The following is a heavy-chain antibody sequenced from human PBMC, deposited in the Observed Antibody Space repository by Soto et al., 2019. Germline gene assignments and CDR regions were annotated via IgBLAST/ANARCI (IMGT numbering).Heavy chain of an antibody. D-gene: IGHD5-18*01. CDR1: GYSFTDYY. V-gene: IGHV1-46*01. J-gene: IGHJ5*02. Sequence: QVQVVQSGAEVKKPGASVKVSCKASGYSFTDYYIHWVRQAPGQGLEWMGSINPSGGGTTYVEKFQGRVTMTRDTSTSTVYMELRSLRAEDTAVYYCARGGLWEGWFDHWGQGNLVTVSS. CDR3: ARGGLWEGWFDH. CDR2: INPSGGGT.